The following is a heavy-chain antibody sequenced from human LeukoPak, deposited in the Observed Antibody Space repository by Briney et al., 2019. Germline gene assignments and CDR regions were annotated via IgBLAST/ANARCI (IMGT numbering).Heavy chain of an antibody. V-gene: IGHV4-34*01. CDR2: INHSGTT. CDR3: ARYPTVTKYFDY. Sequence: SETLSLTCAVYGGSFSGYYWSWIRQPPGKGLEWMGTINHSGTTYYNPSLKSRVTISVDTSKNQFSLKLSSVTAADTAVYYCARYPTVTKYFDYWGQGTLVTVSS. D-gene: IGHD4-17*01. CDR1: GGSFSGYY. J-gene: IGHJ4*02.